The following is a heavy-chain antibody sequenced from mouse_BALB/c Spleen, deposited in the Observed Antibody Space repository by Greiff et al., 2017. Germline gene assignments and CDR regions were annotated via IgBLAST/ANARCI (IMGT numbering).Heavy chain of an antibody. CDR3: ARKGAVYQFAY. CDR1: GYTFTSYV. D-gene: IGHD1-1*01. CDR2: INPYNDGT. V-gene: IGHV1-14*01. J-gene: IGHJ3*01. Sequence: VQLQQSGPELVKPGASVKMSCKASGYTFTSYVMHWVKQKPGQGLEWIGYINPYNDGTKYNEKFKGKATLTSDKSSSTAYMELSSLTSEDSAVYYCARKGAVYQFAYWGQGTLVTVSA.